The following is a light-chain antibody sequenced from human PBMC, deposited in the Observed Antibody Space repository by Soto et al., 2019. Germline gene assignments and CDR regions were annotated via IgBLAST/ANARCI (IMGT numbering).Light chain of an antibody. CDR1: QSIGSY. CDR3: QQYNSYSWT. Sequence: DIQMTQSPSTLSASVGDRVTITCRASQSIGSYLAWYQQKPGKAPKVLIYKASSLESGVPSRFSGRGSGTEFTLTISSLQPDDFATYYCQQYNSYSWTFRQGTKVEIK. J-gene: IGKJ1*01. CDR2: KAS. V-gene: IGKV1-5*03.